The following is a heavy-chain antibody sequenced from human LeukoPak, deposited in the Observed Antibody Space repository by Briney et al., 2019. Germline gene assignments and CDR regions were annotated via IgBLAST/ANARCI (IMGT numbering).Heavy chain of an antibody. J-gene: IGHJ5*02. D-gene: IGHD2-21*01. CDR2: IYYSGST. CDR1: GGSISSTSYY. V-gene: IGHV4-61*01. Sequence: PSETLSLTCTVSGGSISSTSYYWGWIRQPPGKGLEWIGYIYYSGSTNYNPSLKSRVTISVDTSKNQFSLKLSSVTAADTAVYYCARDPCGGDCYSSFRGFDPWGQGTLVTVSS. CDR3: ARDPCGGDCYSSFRGFDP.